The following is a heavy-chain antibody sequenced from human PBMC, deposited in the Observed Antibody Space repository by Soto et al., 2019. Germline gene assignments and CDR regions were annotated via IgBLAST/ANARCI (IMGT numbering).Heavy chain of an antibody. J-gene: IGHJ6*02. D-gene: IGHD6-13*01. CDR3: ARGLGAAGTGDYYYYYGMDV. Sequence: GGSLRLSCAASGFTFSSYSMNWVRQAPGKGLEWVSSISSSSSYIYYADSVKGRFTISRDNAKNSLYLQMNSLRAEDTAVYYCARGLGAAGTGDYYYYYGMDVWGQGTTVPVSS. CDR1: GFTFSSYS. V-gene: IGHV3-21*01. CDR2: ISSSSSYI.